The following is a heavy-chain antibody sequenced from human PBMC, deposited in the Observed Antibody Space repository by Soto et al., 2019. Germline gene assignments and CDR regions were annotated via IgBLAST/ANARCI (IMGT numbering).Heavy chain of an antibody. V-gene: IGHV3-23*01. Sequence: EVQLLESGGGLVQPGGSLRLSCAASGFTFSSYAMSWVRQAPGKGLEWVSAISGSGGSTYYADSVKGRFTISRDNSKNTLYLQMNSLRAEDTAVHYCAKVLACRPIMHQLLFGRFDYWGQGNLVTVSS. CDR2: ISGSGGST. D-gene: IGHD3-10*01. CDR1: GFTFSSYA. J-gene: IGHJ4*02. CDR3: AKVLACRPIMHQLLFGRFDY.